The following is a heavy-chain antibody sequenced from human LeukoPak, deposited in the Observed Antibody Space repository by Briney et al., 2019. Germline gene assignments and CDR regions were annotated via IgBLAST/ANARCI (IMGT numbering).Heavy chain of an antibody. CDR2: IYHGGST. Sequence: SETLSLTCTVSNYSISSGYYWAWIRQSPGKGLEWIGSIYHGGSTYYNPSLRSRVIVSVDTSKNHFSLKLSSVTAADTAVYYCARVGKGKSFGEVLKGRMKTNWFDPWGQGTLVTVSS. CDR3: ARVGKGKSFGEVLKGRMKTNWFDP. CDR1: NYSISSGYY. J-gene: IGHJ5*02. D-gene: IGHD3-10*01. V-gene: IGHV4-38-2*02.